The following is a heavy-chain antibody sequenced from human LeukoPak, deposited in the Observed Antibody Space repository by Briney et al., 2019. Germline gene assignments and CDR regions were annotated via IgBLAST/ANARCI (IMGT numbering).Heavy chain of an antibody. CDR2: FDPEDGET. V-gene: IGHV1-24*01. D-gene: IGHD3-22*01. Sequence: ASVKVSCKVSGYTLTELSMHWMRQAPGKGLEWMGGFDPEDGETIYAQKFQGRVTMTEDTSTDTAYMELSSLRSEDTAVYYCATPNYYDSSGYFTDAFDIWGQGTMVTVSS. CDR1: GYTLTELS. CDR3: ATPNYYDSSGYFTDAFDI. J-gene: IGHJ3*02.